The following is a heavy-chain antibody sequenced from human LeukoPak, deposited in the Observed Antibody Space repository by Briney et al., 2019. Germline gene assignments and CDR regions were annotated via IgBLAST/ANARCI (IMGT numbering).Heavy chain of an antibody. J-gene: IGHJ6*02. CDR1: GGSFSGYY. V-gene: IGHV4-34*01. Sequence: PSETLSLTCAVYGGSFSGYYWSWIRQPPGKGLEWMGEINHSGSTNYNPSLKSRVTTSVDTSKNQSSLKLSSVTAADTAVYYCARGPVPSDTAMAPYYYGMDVWGQGTTVTVSS. CDR3: ARGPVPSDTAMAPYYYGMDV. CDR2: INHSGST. D-gene: IGHD5-18*01.